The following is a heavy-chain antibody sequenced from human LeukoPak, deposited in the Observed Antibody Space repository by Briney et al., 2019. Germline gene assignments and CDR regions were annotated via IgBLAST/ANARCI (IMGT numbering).Heavy chain of an antibody. CDR2: INPNSGGT. V-gene: IGHV1-2*02. D-gene: IGHD3-22*01. CDR1: GYTFTGYY. Sequence: ASVKVSCKASGYTFTGYYMHWVRQAPGQGLEWMGWINPNSGGTNYAQEFQGRVTMTRDTSISTAYMELSRLRSDDTAVYYCARGNYDSSGQGAFDIWGQGTMVTVSS. CDR3: ARGNYDSSGQGAFDI. J-gene: IGHJ3*02.